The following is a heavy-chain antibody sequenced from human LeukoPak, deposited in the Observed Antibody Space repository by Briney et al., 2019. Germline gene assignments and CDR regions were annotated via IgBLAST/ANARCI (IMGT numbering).Heavy chain of an antibody. V-gene: IGHV1-2*02. Sequence: ASVKVSCKASGYTFTGYYMHWVRQAPGQGLEWMGWINPNSGGTNYAQKLQGRVTMTTDTSTSTAYMELRSLRSDDTAVYYCARDRGTGTSDYFDYWGQGTLVTVSS. J-gene: IGHJ4*02. CDR2: INPNSGGT. D-gene: IGHD1-1*01. CDR1: GYTFTGYY. CDR3: ARDRGTGTSDYFDY.